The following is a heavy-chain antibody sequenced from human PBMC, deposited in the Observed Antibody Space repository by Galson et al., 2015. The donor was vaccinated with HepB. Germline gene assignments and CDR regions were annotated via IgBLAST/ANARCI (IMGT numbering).Heavy chain of an antibody. V-gene: IGHV1-58*02. CDR3: AALVEGGYGDYSSRYWYFDL. CDR1: GFTFTSSA. J-gene: IGHJ2*01. D-gene: IGHD4-17*01. Sequence: SVKVSCKASGFTFTSSAMQWVRQARGQRLEWIGWVVVGSGNTNYAQKFQERVTITRDMSTSTAYMELSSLRSEDTAVYYCAALVEGGYGDYSSRYWYFDLWGRGTLVTVSS. CDR2: VVVGSGNT.